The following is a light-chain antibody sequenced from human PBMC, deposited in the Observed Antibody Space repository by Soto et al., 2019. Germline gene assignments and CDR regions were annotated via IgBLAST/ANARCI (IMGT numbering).Light chain of an antibody. Sequence: DIQMTQSPSTLSASVGDRVTITCRASQSLSSWLAWYQQKPGKAPNLLIYKASSLESGVPSRFSGSGSGTEFILTISSLQPDDFATYYCQQYNSFPYTFGQGTKLEIK. CDR2: KAS. CDR3: QQYNSFPYT. J-gene: IGKJ2*01. V-gene: IGKV1-5*03. CDR1: QSLSSW.